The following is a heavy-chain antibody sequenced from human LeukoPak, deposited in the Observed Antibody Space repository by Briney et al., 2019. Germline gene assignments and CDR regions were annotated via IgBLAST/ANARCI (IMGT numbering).Heavy chain of an antibody. V-gene: IGHV1-2*02. Sequence: ASVKVSCKASGGTFSSYAISWVRQAPGQGLEWMGWINPNSGGTNYAQKFQGRVTMTRDTSISTAYMELSSLRSEDTAVYYCARDPYDSSSYYYSYFDYWGRGTLVTVSS. CDR2: INPNSGGT. CDR1: GGTFSSYA. D-gene: IGHD3-22*01. J-gene: IGHJ4*02. CDR3: ARDPYDSSSYYYSYFDY.